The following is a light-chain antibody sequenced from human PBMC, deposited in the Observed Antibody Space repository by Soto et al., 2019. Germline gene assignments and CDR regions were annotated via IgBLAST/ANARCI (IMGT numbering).Light chain of an antibody. V-gene: IGKV1-33*01. CDR2: DAS. Sequence: DIQMTQSPSSLSASVGDRVTITCQASQGISNYLNWYQQKPGKAPKLLMYDASTLETGVPSRFSGGGFGSHFTFTINSLQPEDIATYYCQQYDSLPLTFGGGTKVDIK. CDR1: QGISNY. CDR3: QQYDSLPLT. J-gene: IGKJ4*01.